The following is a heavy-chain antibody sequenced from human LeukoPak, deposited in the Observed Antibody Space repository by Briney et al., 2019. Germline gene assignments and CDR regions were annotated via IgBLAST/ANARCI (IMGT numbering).Heavy chain of an antibody. Sequence: ASVKVSCKASGYTFTSYGISWVRQAPGQGLEWMGWISAYNGNTNYAQKLQGRVTMTTDTSTSTAYMELRSLRSDDTAVYYCARGRFLEWLFQSSNAFDIWGQGTMLTVSS. V-gene: IGHV1-18*01. J-gene: IGHJ3*02. CDR1: GYTFTSYG. CDR2: ISAYNGNT. CDR3: ARGRFLEWLFQSSNAFDI. D-gene: IGHD3-3*01.